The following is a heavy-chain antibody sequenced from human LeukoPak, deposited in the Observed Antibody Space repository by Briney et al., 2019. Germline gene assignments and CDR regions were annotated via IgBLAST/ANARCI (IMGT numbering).Heavy chain of an antibody. V-gene: IGHV3-9*01. CDR3: AKDMQLWFGRGAFDI. CDR2: ISWNSGSI. J-gene: IGHJ3*02. CDR1: GFTFGDYA. Sequence: GRSLTLSCAASGFTFGDYAMHWVRQAPGKGLEWVSGISWNSGSIHYADSVKGRFTISRDNAKNSLYLQMNSLRAEDTALYYCAKDMQLWFGRGAFDIWGQGTMVTVSS. D-gene: IGHD3-10*01.